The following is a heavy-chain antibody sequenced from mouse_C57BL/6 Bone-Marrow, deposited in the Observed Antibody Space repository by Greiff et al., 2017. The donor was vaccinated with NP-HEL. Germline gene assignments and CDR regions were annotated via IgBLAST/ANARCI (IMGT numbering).Heavy chain of an antibody. CDR3: ARAGWLRLYWYCEV. Sequence: EVQLQQSGPELVKPGASVKISCTASGYTFTDYYMNWVKQSHGKSLEWIGDINPNNGGTSYNQKFKGKATLTVDKSSSTAYMELRSLTSEDSAVYYCARAGWLRLYWYCEVWGTGTTVTVSS. CDR2: INPNNGGT. CDR1: GYTFTDYY. D-gene: IGHD2-2*01. V-gene: IGHV1-26*01. J-gene: IGHJ1*03.